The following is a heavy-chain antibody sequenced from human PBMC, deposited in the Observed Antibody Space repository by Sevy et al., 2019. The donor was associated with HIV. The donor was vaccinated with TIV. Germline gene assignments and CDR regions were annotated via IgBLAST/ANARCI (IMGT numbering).Heavy chain of an antibody. Sequence: ASVKVSCKASGYTFTGYYMHWVRQAPGQGLEWMGWINPNSGGTNYAQKFQGRVTMTRDTSISTAYMELSRLRSDDTAVYYCAGLDGITIFGVVMSRWFDPWGQGTLVTVSS. CDR3: AGLDGITIFGVVMSRWFDP. D-gene: IGHD3-3*01. J-gene: IGHJ5*02. CDR1: GYTFTGYY. V-gene: IGHV1-2*02. CDR2: INPNSGGT.